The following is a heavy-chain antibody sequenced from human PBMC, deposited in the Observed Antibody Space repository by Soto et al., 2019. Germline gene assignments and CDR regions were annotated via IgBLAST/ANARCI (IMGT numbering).Heavy chain of an antibody. Sequence: SETLSLTCSLSGNSISSGYYWGWLRQPPEKGLEWIATIFHSGSTYYNPSLKSRLTLSVDTSKNQFSLKLTSVTAADTAIYYCARAGGSLTPDYWGQGTLVTVSS. V-gene: IGHV4-38-2*02. CDR2: IFHSGST. J-gene: IGHJ4*02. CDR1: GNSISSGYY. CDR3: ARAGGSLTPDY.